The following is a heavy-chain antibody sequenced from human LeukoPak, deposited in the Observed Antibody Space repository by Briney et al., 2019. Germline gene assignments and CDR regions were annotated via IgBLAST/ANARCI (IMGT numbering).Heavy chain of an antibody. V-gene: IGHV4-39*01. J-gene: IGHJ6*03. CDR3: ARLHSYDYYYYYMDV. CDR2: IYYSGST. D-gene: IGHD2-8*01. Sequence: SETLSLTCTVSGDSISSSSYYWGWIRQPPGKGLEWIGSIYYSGSTYYNPSLKSRVTISVDTSKNQFSLKLSSVIAADTAVYYCARLHSYDYYYYYMDVWGKGTTVTVSS. CDR1: GDSISSSSYY.